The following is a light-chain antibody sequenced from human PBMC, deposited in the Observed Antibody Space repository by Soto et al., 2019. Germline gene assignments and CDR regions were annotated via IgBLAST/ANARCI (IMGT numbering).Light chain of an antibody. CDR3: QQYTDSRT. CDR2: GVS. J-gene: IGKJ1*01. CDR1: QSISSSY. V-gene: IGKV3-20*01. Sequence: EIVLTQSPGTLSLSPGERATLSCRASQSISSSYFAWYQQKPGQAPRLLVYGVSSRATDAPARFSRSGSGTDFTLTISRMEPEDFAVDYCQQYTDSRTVGQGTKGDIK.